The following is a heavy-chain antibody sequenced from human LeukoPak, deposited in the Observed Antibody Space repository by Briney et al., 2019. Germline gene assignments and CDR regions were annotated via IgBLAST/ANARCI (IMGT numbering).Heavy chain of an antibody. CDR2: INHSGST. CDR1: GGSFSGYY. V-gene: IGHV4-34*01. J-gene: IGHJ6*03. CDR3: ARVGEDYYYYYMDV. D-gene: IGHD1-26*01. Sequence: RSSETLSLTCAVYGGSFSGYYWSWIRQPPGKGLEWIGEINHSGSTNYNPSLKSRVTISVDTSKNQFSLKLSSVTAADTAVYYCARVGEDYYYYYMDVWGKGTTVTVSS.